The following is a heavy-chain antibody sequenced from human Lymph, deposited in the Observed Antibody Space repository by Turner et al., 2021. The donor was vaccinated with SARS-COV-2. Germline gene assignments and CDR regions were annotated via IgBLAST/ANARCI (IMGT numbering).Heavy chain of an antibody. J-gene: IGHJ4*02. D-gene: IGHD3-10*01. CDR1: GFTFNNYP. Sequence: QVQLVESGGGVVQPGRSLRLSCAASGFTFNNYPMHGVRQVPGKGLEWGAVISYDGSNKYYADSVKGRFTISRDNSKNTLYLQMNSLRAEDTAVYYCARDSSGSGTLDYWGQGTLVTVSS. CDR3: ARDSSGSGTLDY. CDR2: ISYDGSNK. V-gene: IGHV3-30-3*01.